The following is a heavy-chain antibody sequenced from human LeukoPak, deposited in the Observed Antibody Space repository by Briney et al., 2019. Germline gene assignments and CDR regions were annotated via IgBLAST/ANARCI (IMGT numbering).Heavy chain of an antibody. V-gene: IGHV3-23*01. CDR2: ISGSGGST. J-gene: IGHJ3*02. CDR1: GFTFSSYA. D-gene: IGHD1-26*01. CDR3: ASNIVGATTGAFDI. Sequence: GGSLRLSCAASGFTFSSYAKSWVRQAPGKGLEWVSAISGSGGSTYYADSVKGRFTISRDNSKNTLYLQMNSLGAEDTAVYYCASNIVGATTGAFDIWGQGTMVTVSS.